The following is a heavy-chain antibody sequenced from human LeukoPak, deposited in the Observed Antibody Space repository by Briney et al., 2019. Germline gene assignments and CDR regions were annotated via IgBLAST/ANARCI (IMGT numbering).Heavy chain of an antibody. Sequence: PGGSLRLSCAASGFTFSSYAMSWVRQAPGKGLEWVSAITASGGSTYYADSVEGRFTISRDNSKNTLYLQMNSLRAEDTAVYYCAKDLSAFDHWGQGTLVTVSS. V-gene: IGHV3-23*01. J-gene: IGHJ4*02. CDR2: ITASGGST. CDR3: AKDLSAFDH. CDR1: GFTFSSYA.